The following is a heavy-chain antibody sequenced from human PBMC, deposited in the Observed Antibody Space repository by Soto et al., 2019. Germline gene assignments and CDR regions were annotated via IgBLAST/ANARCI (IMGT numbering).Heavy chain of an antibody. V-gene: IGHV1-8*01. J-gene: IGHJ6*02. D-gene: IGHD3-3*01. CDR1: GYTFSGYD. CDR2: VSPDSGST. CDR3: ARAPELRYVEWSVYRGGNYAMDV. Sequence: QVQLVQSGAEVKKPGASVRVSCKASGYTFSGYDINWVRQATGQGLEWMGWVSPDSGSTGYAGIFQGMVTMTWDRSTTTAYMDLSSLTSEDWAVYYCARAPELRYVEWSVYRGGNYAMDVWGQGTTVTVSS.